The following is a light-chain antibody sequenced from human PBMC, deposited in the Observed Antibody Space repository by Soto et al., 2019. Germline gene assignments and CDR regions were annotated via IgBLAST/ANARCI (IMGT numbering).Light chain of an antibody. Sequence: EIVLTQSPGTLSLSPGERATLSCRASQSVGGNYLAWYHQKPGHPPRLLIHSASSRASGIPDRFSGSGSGTNFTLTISRLEPEDSAVYYCQQYDRLPRTFGQGTKVDIK. CDR1: QSVGGNY. CDR2: SAS. CDR3: QQYDRLPRT. V-gene: IGKV3-20*01. J-gene: IGKJ1*01.